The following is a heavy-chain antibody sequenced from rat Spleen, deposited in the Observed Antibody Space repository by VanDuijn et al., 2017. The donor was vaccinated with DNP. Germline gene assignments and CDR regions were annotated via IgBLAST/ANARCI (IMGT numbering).Heavy chain of an antibody. Sequence: EVQLVESGGDLVQPGRSLKLSCVASGFTFNYYWMAWIRQVPGKGLEWIASITSGSGTTSYSDAVKGRFMISRDDTKNTLSLQMDSLRSEDTATYYCARRGVATGAMDAWGQGTSVTVSS. CDR2: ITSGSGTT. CDR1: GFTFNYYW. D-gene: IGHD1-3*01. CDR3: ARRGVATGAMDA. V-gene: IGHV5-31*01. J-gene: IGHJ4*01.